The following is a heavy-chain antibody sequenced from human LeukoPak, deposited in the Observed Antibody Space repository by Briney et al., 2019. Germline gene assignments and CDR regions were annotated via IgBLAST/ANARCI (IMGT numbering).Heavy chain of an antibody. CDR3: ARSRDFDY. Sequence: GESLRLSCAASGFTFGSYAIHWVRQAPGKGLEYVSAISGGGGSTHYVDSVKGRFTISRDKSKNTVYLQMGSLRAEDTAVYYCARSRDFDYWGQGTLVTVSS. J-gene: IGHJ4*02. V-gene: IGHV3-64*02. CDR2: ISGGGGST. CDR1: GFTFGSYA.